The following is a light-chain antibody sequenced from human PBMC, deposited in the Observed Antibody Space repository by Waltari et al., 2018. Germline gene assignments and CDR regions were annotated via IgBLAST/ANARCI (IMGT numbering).Light chain of an antibody. V-gene: IGLV6-57*04. CDR3: QSYDSSTNWV. Sequence: NFVLTQPPSASESPGKTVTISCTRSSGSIDSNFVQWYQQRPGSAPTPVIYEDSHRPSGVPDRFSGSFDSSSNSAYLTFSGLKTEDEADYFCQSYDSSTNWVFGGGTKLTVL. J-gene: IGLJ3*02. CDR1: SGSIDSNF. CDR2: EDS.